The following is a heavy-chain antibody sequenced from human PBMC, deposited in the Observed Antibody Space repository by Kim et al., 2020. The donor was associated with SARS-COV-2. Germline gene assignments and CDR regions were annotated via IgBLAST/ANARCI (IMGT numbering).Heavy chain of an antibody. V-gene: IGHV1-18*01. CDR3: AREFPGSSTSWPEGYFDY. CDR2: ISAYNGNT. CDR1: GYTFTSYG. Sequence: ASVKVSCKASGYTFTSYGISWVRQAPGQGLEWMGWISAYNGNTNYAQKLQGRVTMTTDTSTSTAYMELRSLRSDDTAVYYCAREFPGSSTSWPEGYFDYWGQGTLVTVSS. D-gene: IGHD2-2*01. J-gene: IGHJ4*02.